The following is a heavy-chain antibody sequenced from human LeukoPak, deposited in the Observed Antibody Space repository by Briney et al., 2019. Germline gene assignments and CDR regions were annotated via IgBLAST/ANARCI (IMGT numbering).Heavy chain of an antibody. CDR1: GFTFSSSW. D-gene: IGHD3-10*01. J-gene: IGHJ3*02. CDR2: INQDGGEK. CDR3: AREPGIGYAFDI. V-gene: IGHV3-7*01. Sequence: GGSLRLSCAASGFTFSSSWMTWVRQAPGKGLEWVANINQDGGEKHYVDSGKGRFTISRDNAKDSLYLQMNSLRAEDTAVYYCAREPGIGYAFDIWGQGTMVTVSS.